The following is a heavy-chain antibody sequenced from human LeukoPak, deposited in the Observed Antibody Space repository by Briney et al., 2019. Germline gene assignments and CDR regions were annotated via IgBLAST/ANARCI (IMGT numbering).Heavy chain of an antibody. J-gene: IGHJ4*02. CDR3: AIMRRLLLFDY. Sequence: GGSLNLSFQPPGLTFTSYPLSWVRQAPGKGLEWVSAISGSGGSTYYADSVKGRFTISRDNSKNTLYLQMNSLRAEDTAVYYRAIMRRLLLFDYWGQGTLVTVSS. V-gene: IGHV3-23*01. CDR1: GLTFTSYP. D-gene: IGHD3-22*01. CDR2: ISGSGGST.